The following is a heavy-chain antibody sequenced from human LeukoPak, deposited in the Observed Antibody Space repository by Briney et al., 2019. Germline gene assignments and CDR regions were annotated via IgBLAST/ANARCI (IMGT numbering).Heavy chain of an antibody. Sequence: PGGSLRLSCAASGFTFSGYSMNWVRQAPGKGLEWVSYISSSSSTIYYADSVKGRFTISRDNAKNSLYLQMNSLRAEDTAVYYCARERGYYGMDVWGQGTTVTVSS. J-gene: IGHJ6*02. D-gene: IGHD3-10*01. CDR3: ARERGYYGMDV. CDR1: GFTFSGYS. CDR2: ISSSSSTI. V-gene: IGHV3-48*01.